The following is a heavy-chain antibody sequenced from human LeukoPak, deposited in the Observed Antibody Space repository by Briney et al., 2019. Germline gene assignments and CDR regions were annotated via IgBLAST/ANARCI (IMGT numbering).Heavy chain of an antibody. CDR3: ARGPPIVEVTVIELDGFDI. D-gene: IGHD2-21*02. V-gene: IGHV1-24*01. CDR1: GYTLTELS. Sequence: ASVKVSCKVSGYTLTELSMHWVRQAPGKGLEWMGGFDPEDGETIYAQKFQGRVTMTEDTSTDTAYMELSSLRSEDTAVYYCARGPPIVEVTVIELDGFDIWGQGTMVTVSS. J-gene: IGHJ3*02. CDR2: FDPEDGET.